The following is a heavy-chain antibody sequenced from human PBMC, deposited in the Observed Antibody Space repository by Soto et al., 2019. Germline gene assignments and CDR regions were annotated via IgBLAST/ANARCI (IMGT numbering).Heavy chain of an antibody. CDR2: IRSKAYGGTT. V-gene: IGHV3-49*03. CDR1: GFTFGDYA. Sequence: GESLKISCTASGFTFGDYAMSWFRQAPGKGLEWVGFIRSKAYGGTTEYAASVKGRFTISRDDSKSIAHLQMNSLKTEDTAVYYCTRAPAMVMGDYWGQGTLVTVSS. CDR3: TRAPAMVMGDY. J-gene: IGHJ4*02. D-gene: IGHD5-18*01.